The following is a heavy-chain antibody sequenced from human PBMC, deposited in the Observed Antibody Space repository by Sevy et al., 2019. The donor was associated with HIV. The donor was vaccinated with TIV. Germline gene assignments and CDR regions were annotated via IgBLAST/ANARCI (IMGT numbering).Heavy chain of an antibody. Sequence: GGSLRLSCAASEFTFSSYWMHWVRQAPGKGLVWVSRINSDGSSTSYADSVKGRFTISRDNAKNTLYLQMNSLRAEDTAMYYCARLRYCSSTSCYTYYGADAFDIWGQGTMVTVSS. CDR3: ARLRYCSSTSCYTYYGADAFDI. CDR2: INSDGSST. CDR1: EFTFSSYW. V-gene: IGHV3-74*01. D-gene: IGHD2-2*02. J-gene: IGHJ3*02.